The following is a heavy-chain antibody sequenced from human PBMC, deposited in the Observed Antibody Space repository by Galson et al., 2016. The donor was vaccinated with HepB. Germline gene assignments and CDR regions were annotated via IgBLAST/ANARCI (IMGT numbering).Heavy chain of an antibody. D-gene: IGHD3-10*01. CDR2: INPNSGDT. CDR3: ARDSQRLLWFGELYPEYYFDY. CDR1: GYTFTGYY. V-gene: IGHV1-2*02. Sequence: SVKVSCKASGYTFTGYYMHWVRQAPGQGLEWMGWINPNSGDTNYAQKFQGRVTMTRDTSISTAYMELSRLRSDDTAVYYCARDSQRLLWFGELYPEYYFDYWGQGTLVIVSS. J-gene: IGHJ4*02.